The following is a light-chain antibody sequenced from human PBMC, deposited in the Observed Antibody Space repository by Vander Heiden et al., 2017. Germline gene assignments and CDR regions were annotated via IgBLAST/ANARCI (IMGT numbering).Light chain of an antibody. Sequence: QTVVTQGPSFSVSPGGTVTLTCGLTSGLVSTSFHPSWYQQTPGQAPRTLIYNTNTRSSGVPDRFSGSILGNKAALTITGAQPDDECDYYCVLYMGNGIWVFGGGTKLTVL. V-gene: IGLV8-61*01. J-gene: IGLJ3*02. CDR1: SGLVSTSFH. CDR2: NTN. CDR3: VLYMGNGIWV.